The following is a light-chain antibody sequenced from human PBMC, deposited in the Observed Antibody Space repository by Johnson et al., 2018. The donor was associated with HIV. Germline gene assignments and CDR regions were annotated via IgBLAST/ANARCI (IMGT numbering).Light chain of an antibody. Sequence: QSVLTQPPSVSAAPGQKVTISCSGSSSNIGNSYVSWYQQLPGTAPKLLIYENNKRPSGIPDRFSGSKSGTSATLDITGLQTGDEADYYCGTWDSSLSAGVFGTGTKVTVL. V-gene: IGLV1-51*02. CDR1: SSNIGNSY. CDR2: ENN. J-gene: IGLJ1*01. CDR3: GTWDSSLSAGV.